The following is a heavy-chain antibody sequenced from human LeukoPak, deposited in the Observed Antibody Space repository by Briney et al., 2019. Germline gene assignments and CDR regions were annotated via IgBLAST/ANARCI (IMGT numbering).Heavy chain of an antibody. CDR1: GGSISNYY. CDR3: ARTPIYYFDNSGYYN. V-gene: IGHV4-4*07. CDR2: IYARGNT. J-gene: IGHJ4*02. Sequence: PSETLSLTCTVSGGSISNYYWSWTRQPAGKGLEWIGLIYARGNTNYNPSLKSRVTMSIDTSKNQFSLKLTSVTAADTAVYYCARTPIYYFDNSGYYNWGQGTLVTVSS. D-gene: IGHD3-22*01.